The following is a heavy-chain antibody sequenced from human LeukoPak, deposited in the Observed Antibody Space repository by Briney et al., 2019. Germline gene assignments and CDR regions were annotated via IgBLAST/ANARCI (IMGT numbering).Heavy chain of an antibody. CDR2: IYYSGTT. CDR1: GGSISSYY. CDR3: ARRVVSALQSTQSNWLDP. J-gene: IGHJ5*02. D-gene: IGHD2-21*01. Sequence: SETLSLTCTVSGGSISSYYWSWIRQPPGKGLEWIGYIYYSGTTHYNPSLKSRVTISVDTSKNQFSLKLNSVTAADTAVYYGARRVVSALQSTQSNWLDPWGQGTLVTVSS. V-gene: IGHV4-59*01.